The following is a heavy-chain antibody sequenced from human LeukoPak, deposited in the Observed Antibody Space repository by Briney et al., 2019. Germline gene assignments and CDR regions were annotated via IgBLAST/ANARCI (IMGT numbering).Heavy chain of an antibody. Sequence: GGSLRLSCAASGFTFSSYSMNWVRQAPGKGLEWVSYISSSSSTIYYADSVKGRFTISRDNAKNSLYLQMNSLRAEDTAVYYCARDRLEREWGPVGDAFDIWGRGTMVTVSS. D-gene: IGHD6-25*01. CDR1: GFTFSSYS. CDR3: ARDRLEREWGPVGDAFDI. J-gene: IGHJ3*02. V-gene: IGHV3-48*01. CDR2: ISSSSSTI.